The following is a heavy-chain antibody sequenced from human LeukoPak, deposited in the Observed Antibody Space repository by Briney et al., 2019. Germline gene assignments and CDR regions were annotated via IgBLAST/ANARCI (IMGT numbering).Heavy chain of an antibody. CDR2: ISSSGSTI. CDR1: GFTFSTYS. Sequence: PGGSLRLSCAASGFTFSTYSMNWVRQAPGKGLEWVSYISSSGSTIYYADSVKGRFTISRDNAKNSLYLQMNSLRAEDTAVYYCARKDYGDYDAMVDYWGQGTLVTVSS. J-gene: IGHJ4*02. V-gene: IGHV3-48*04. D-gene: IGHD4-17*01. CDR3: ARKDYGDYDAMVDY.